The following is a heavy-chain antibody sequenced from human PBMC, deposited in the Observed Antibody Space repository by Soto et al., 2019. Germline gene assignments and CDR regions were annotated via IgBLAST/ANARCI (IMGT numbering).Heavy chain of an antibody. D-gene: IGHD2-15*01. V-gene: IGHV1-69*04. J-gene: IGHJ5*02. CDR2: IIPIFGIS. CDR3: ARGTIVVVAATPFWFDP. Sequence: EASVKVSCKASGGTFSNYAITWVRQAPGQGLEWLGRIIPIFGISNYAQKFQGRVTITADKSTSTAYMELSSLRSEDTAVYYCARGTIVVVAATPFWFDPWGQGILVTVSS. CDR1: GGTFSNYA.